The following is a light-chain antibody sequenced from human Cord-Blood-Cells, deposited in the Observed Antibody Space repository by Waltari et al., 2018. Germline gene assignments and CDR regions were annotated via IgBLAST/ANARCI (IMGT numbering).Light chain of an antibody. J-gene: IGKJ4*01. CDR3: QQYDNLLLT. V-gene: IGKV1-33*01. CDR1: QHISNY. CDR2: DAS. Sequence: DIQVTPSPSSLSASVGDRDTITCQASQHISNYLSWYQKKPGKAPKLLIYDASSWETGVPSRIIGSGSVTDFAFSISNPQAEDIGTYYCQQYDNLLLTLGGGPKVKIK.